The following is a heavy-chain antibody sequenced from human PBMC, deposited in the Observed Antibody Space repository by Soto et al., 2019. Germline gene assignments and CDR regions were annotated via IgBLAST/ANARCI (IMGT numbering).Heavy chain of an antibody. V-gene: IGHV1-69*01. J-gene: IGHJ6*01. CDR1: GGTFNNYA. CDR3: ARDTREITRVRGVIPYYIYHMDV. D-gene: IGHD3-10*01. CDR2: IIPAFGTP. Sequence: QVQLAQSGAEVKKRGSSVKVSCRVSGGTFNNYAISWVRQAPGEGLEWMGGIIPAFGTPKYAQRCQDRVTISAEVYAGTAYMELSSLRSDDTAVYYCARDTREITRVRGVIPYYIYHMDVWGPGTTVSVSS.